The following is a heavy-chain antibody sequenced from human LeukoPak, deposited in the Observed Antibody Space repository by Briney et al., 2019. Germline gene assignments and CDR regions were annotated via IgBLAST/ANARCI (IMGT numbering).Heavy chain of an antibody. CDR1: GYTFTSYD. Sequence: ASVKVPCKASGYTFTSYDINWVRQATGQGLEWMGWMNPNSGNTGYAQKFQGRVTITRDTSASTAYMELSSLRSEDTAVYYCARGGGGYDSSGYYLYYFDYWGQGTLVTVSS. CDR2: MNPNSGNT. D-gene: IGHD3-22*01. CDR3: ARGGGGYDSSGYYLYYFDY. V-gene: IGHV1-8*01. J-gene: IGHJ4*02.